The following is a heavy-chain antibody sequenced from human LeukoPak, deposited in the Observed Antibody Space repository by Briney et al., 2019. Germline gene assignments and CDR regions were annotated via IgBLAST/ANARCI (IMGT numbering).Heavy chain of an antibody. V-gene: IGHV3-48*04. Sequence: GGSLRLSCAASGFTFSSCSMNWVRQAPGKGLEWVSYISSSSSTIYYADSVKGRFTISRDNAKNSLYLQMNSLRAEDTAVYYCAPLNYYDSTDYWGQGTLVTVSS. J-gene: IGHJ4*02. D-gene: IGHD3-22*01. CDR3: APLNYYDSTDY. CDR2: ISSSSSTI. CDR1: GFTFSSCS.